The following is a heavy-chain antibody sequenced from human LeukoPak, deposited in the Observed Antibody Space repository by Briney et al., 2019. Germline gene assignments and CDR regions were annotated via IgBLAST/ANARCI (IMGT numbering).Heavy chain of an antibody. CDR1: GFTFSNYW. V-gene: IGHV3-7*05. CDR3: TRSGTHVFHDY. J-gene: IGHJ4*02. D-gene: IGHD1/OR15-1a*01. Sequence: PGGSLRLSCAASGFTFSNYWMSWVRQAPGKGLEWVASIKPDASETYIVDSVRGRFTISRDNAQNSLYLQMNSLRAEDTAVYYCTRSGTHVFHDYWGQGTLVTVSS. CDR2: IKPDASET.